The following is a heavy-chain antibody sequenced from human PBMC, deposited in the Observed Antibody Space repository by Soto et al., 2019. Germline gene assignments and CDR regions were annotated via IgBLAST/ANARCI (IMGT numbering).Heavy chain of an antibody. CDR3: ARYIPGVRYYGMDV. J-gene: IGHJ6*02. D-gene: IGHD2-2*01. CDR2: IGESGTPT. V-gene: IGHV3-23*01. CDR1: GFTFSSYA. Sequence: EVQLLESGGGLVQPGGSLRLSCAASGFTFSSYAMKWVRQAPGKGLEWVSLIGESGTPTYYADSVKSRFTISRDNSGNTLFLEMYSLRAEDTAVYYCARYIPGVRYYGMDVWGQGTTVAVPS.